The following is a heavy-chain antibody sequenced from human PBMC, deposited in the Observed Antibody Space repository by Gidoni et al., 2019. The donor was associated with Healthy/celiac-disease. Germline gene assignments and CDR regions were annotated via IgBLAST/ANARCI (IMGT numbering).Heavy chain of an antibody. V-gene: IGHV3-15*01. Sequence: EVQLVESGGGLVKPGGSLRLSCAASGFTFSNAWMSWVRQAPGKGLEWVGRIKSKTDGGTTDYAAPVKGRFTISRDDSKNTLYLQMNSLKTEDTAVYYCTTESSYYDSSGYYGYWGQGTLVTVSS. CDR2: IKSKTDGGTT. CDR1: GFTFSNAW. CDR3: TTESSYYDSSGYYGY. J-gene: IGHJ4*02. D-gene: IGHD3-22*01.